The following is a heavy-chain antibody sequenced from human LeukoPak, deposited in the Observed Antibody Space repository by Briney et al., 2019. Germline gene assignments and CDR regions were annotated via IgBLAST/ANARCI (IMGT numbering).Heavy chain of an antibody. V-gene: IGHV3-11*05. CDR1: GFTFSDYY. CDR3: ARDVYYGSGSYFFDY. D-gene: IGHD3-10*01. CDR2: ISSSSSYT. J-gene: IGHJ4*02. Sequence: PGGSLRLSCAASGFTFSDYYMAWIRQAPGKGLEWLSYISSSSSYTNYADSVKGRFTISRDNAENSLYLQMNSLRAEDTAVYYCARDVYYGSGSYFFDYWGQGTLVTVSS.